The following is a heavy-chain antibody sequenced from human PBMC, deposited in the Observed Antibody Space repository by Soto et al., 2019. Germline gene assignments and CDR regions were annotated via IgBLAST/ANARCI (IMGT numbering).Heavy chain of an antibody. D-gene: IGHD3-10*01. Sequence: PSETLSLTCTVSGGSISSYYWSWIRQPPGKGLEWIGYIYYTGNTNYNPSLKSRVTISVDTSKNQFSLKLSSVTAADTAVYYCARRSGGDYYFDYWGQGTLVTVSS. CDR1: GGSISSYY. CDR2: IYYTGNT. J-gene: IGHJ4*02. CDR3: ARRSGGDYYFDY. V-gene: IGHV4-59*08.